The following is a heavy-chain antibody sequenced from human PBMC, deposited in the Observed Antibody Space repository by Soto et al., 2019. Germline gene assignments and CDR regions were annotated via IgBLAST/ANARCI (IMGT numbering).Heavy chain of an antibody. CDR2: IIPIFGTA. Sequence: QVQLVQSGAEVKKPGSSVKVPCKASGGTFSSYAISWVRQAPGQGLEWMGGIIPIFGTANYAQKFQGRVTITADESTSTAYMELSSLRSEDTAVYYCARNSHPIPAAIYYYYYGMDVWGQGTTVTVSS. J-gene: IGHJ6*02. CDR3: ARNSHPIPAAIYYYYYGMDV. CDR1: GGTFSSYA. D-gene: IGHD2-2*01. V-gene: IGHV1-69*01.